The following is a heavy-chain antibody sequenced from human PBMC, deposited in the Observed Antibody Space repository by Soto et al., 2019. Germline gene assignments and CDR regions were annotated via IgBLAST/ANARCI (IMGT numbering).Heavy chain of an antibody. CDR3: AKGFINGIAASRAPDH. V-gene: IGHV3-23*01. Sequence: GGSLTVSHAAPGFTYTTYGMNCVGHAEWTSLGWFSANSGSRGSTYYADPVKGRVTSSRANSNNTLYLQMNSLRADDTAVYYCAKGFINGIAASRAPDHWGQGT. CDR1: GFTYTTYG. CDR2: NSGSRGST. D-gene: IGHD6-13*01. J-gene: IGHJ5*02.